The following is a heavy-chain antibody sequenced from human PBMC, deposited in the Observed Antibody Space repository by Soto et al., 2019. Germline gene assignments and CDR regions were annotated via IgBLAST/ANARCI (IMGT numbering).Heavy chain of an antibody. CDR1: GGSISSYY. V-gene: IGHV4-59*01. Sequence: NPSETLSLTCTVSGGSISSYYWSWIRQPPGKGLEWIGYIYYSGSTNYNSSLKSRVTISVDTSKNQFSLKLSSVTAADTAVYYCARVAVAATRSSYYYGMDVWGQGTTVTVSS. CDR3: ARVAVAATRSSYYYGMDV. CDR2: IYYSGST. J-gene: IGHJ6*02. D-gene: IGHD2-15*01.